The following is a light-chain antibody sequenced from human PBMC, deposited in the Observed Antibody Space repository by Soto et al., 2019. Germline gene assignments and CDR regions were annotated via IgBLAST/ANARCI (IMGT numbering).Light chain of an antibody. J-gene: IGKJ1*01. CDR1: QSVSSNY. CDR2: GAS. V-gene: IGKV3-20*01. CDR3: QQYGSTPMWT. Sequence: ESVLTQSPGTLSLSPGERATLSCRASQSVSSNYLARYQHKPGQAPRHLIYGASTRATGIPERFSGIGSGTDFTLTISRLEHEDSAVYYCQQYGSTPMWTFGQGTKVEIK.